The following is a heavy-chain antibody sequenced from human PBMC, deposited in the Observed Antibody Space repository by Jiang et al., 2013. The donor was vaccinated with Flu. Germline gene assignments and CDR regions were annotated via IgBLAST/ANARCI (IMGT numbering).Heavy chain of an antibody. D-gene: IGHD5-18*01. J-gene: IGHJ2*01. V-gene: IGHV4-59*01. CDR2: IYYSGST. CDR3: ARYSYAEYWYFDL. Sequence: GRGLEWIGYIYYSGSTNYNPSLKSRVTISVDTSKNQFSLKLSSVTAADTAVYYCARYSYAEYWYFDLWGRGTLVTVSS.